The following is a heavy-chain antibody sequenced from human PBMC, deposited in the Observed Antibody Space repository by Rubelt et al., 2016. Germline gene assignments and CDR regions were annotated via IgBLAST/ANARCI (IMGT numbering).Heavy chain of an antibody. V-gene: IGHV3-23*01. Sequence: GGGLVQPGGSLRLSCAASGFTFSSYAMSWVRQAPGKGLEWVSAISGSGGSTYYADSVKGRFTISRDNSKNTLYLQMNSLRAEDTAVYYCAKLHHYYDSSAPPWYFDYWGQGTLVTVSS. J-gene: IGHJ4*02. CDR2: ISGSGGST. D-gene: IGHD3-22*01. CDR3: AKLHHYYDSSAPPWYFDY. CDR1: GFTFSSYA.